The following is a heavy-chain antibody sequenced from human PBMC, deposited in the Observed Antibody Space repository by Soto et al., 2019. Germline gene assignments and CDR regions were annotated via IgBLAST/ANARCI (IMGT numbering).Heavy chain of an antibody. CDR1: GFTFSNAW. V-gene: IGHV3-15*07. D-gene: IGHD4-17*01. CDR3: TTDRAMVTTRHDDAFDI. Sequence: EVQLVESGGGLVKPGGSLRVSCAASGFTFSNAWMYWVRQAPGKGLAWVGRIKSKTDGGTTDYDAPVKGRFTISRDNSKNTLYLQMNSLKTEDTAVYYCTTDRAMVTTRHDDAFDIWGQGTKVIVSS. J-gene: IGHJ3*02. CDR2: IKSKTDGGTT.